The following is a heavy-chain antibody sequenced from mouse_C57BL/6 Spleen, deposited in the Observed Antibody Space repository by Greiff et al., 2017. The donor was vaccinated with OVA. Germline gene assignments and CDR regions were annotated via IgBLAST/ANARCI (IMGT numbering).Heavy chain of an antibody. D-gene: IGHD1-1*01. CDR1: GFTFSSYG. CDR2: ISSGGSYT. V-gene: IGHV5-6*01. Sequence: DVHLVESGGDLVKPGGSLKLSCAASGFTFSSYGMSWVRQTPDKRLEWVATISSGGSYTYYPDSVKGRFTISRDNAKNTLYLQMSSLKSEDTAMYYCARHEDYGSSYEAYWGQGTLVTVSA. J-gene: IGHJ3*01. CDR3: ARHEDYGSSYEAY.